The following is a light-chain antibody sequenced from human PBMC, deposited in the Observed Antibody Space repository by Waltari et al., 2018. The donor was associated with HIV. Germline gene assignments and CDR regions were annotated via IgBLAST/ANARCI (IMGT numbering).Light chain of an antibody. J-gene: IGLJ2*01. CDR3: SSYTSSITLV. Sequence: QSALTQPASLSGSPGQSITISCDGTSNDVGGYNYVSCYQQHPGKAPKLMICEVNNRPSGVSSRFAGAKSGNTAYLTISGLQAEDEADYYCSSYTSSITLVFGGGTKVTVL. CDR2: EVN. CDR1: SNDVGGYNY. V-gene: IGLV2-14*01.